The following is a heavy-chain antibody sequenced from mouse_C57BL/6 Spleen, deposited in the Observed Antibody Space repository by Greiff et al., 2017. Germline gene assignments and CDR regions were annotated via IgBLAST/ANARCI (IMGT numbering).Heavy chain of an antibody. V-gene: IGHV5-17*01. Sequence: EVMLVESVGGLVKPGGSLKLSCAASGFTFSDYGMHWVRQAPEKGLEWVAYISSGSSTIYYADTVQGRFTIARDNAKNTLCLQMTSLRSEDTAMYYCARGGYYRTLSDWYFDVWGTGTTVTVSS. J-gene: IGHJ1*03. CDR1: GFTFSDYG. CDR3: ARGGYYRTLSDWYFDV. D-gene: IGHD1-1*01. CDR2: ISSGSSTI.